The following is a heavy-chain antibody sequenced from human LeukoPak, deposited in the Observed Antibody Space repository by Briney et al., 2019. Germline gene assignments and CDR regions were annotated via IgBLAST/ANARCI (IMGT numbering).Heavy chain of an antibody. CDR1: GYTFTSYD. Sequence: ASVKVSCKASGYTFTSYDINWVRQATGQGLEWMGWISAYNGNTNYAQKLQGRVTMTTDTSTSTAYMELRSLRSDDTAVYYCARADNYYGSGSYYNAASDGMDVWGQGTTVTVSS. CDR3: ARADNYYGSGSYYNAASDGMDV. D-gene: IGHD3-10*01. V-gene: IGHV1-18*01. J-gene: IGHJ6*02. CDR2: ISAYNGNT.